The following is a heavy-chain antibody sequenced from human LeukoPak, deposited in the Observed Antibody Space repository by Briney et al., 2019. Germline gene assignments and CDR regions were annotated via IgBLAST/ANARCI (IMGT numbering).Heavy chain of an antibody. D-gene: IGHD6-6*01. CDR3: ARGSSSYYFDY. Sequence: GGSLRLSCAASGFTFSSYWMSWVRQAPGKGLEWVANIKQDGSEKYYVDSVKGRCTISRDNAKNSLYLQMNSLRAEDTAVYYCARGSSSYYFDYWGQGTLVTVSS. CDR2: IKQDGSEK. CDR1: GFTFSSYW. V-gene: IGHV3-7*04. J-gene: IGHJ4*02.